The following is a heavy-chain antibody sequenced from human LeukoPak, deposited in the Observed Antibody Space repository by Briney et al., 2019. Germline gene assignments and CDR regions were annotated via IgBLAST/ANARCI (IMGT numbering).Heavy chain of an antibody. J-gene: IGHJ5*02. CDR2: INPTGTGT. Sequence: ASVKVSCKASGYTFINNCMHWVRQAPGQGLEWIGLINPTGTGTLYAQKFQGRVTMTRDMSTSTDYMELSSLRSEDTAVYYCARDNSVGDIAWWFDPWGQGTLVTVSS. D-gene: IGHD3-10*01. CDR1: GYTFINNC. V-gene: IGHV1-46*01. CDR3: ARDNSVGDIAWWFDP.